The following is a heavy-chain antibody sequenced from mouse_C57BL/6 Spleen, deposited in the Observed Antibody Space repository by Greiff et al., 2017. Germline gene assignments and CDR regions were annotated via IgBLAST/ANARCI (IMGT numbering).Heavy chain of an antibody. CDR3: ARWDYDYA. CDR2: IYPRSGNT. CDR1: GYTFTSYG. J-gene: IGHJ3*01. V-gene: IGHV1-81*01. D-gene: IGHD2-4*01. Sequence: QVQLKESGAELARPGASVKLSCKASGYTFTSYGISWVKQRTGQGLEWIGEIYPRSGNTYYNEKFKGKATLTADKSASTAYMELRSLTSEDAAVYFCARWDYDYAWGQGTLVTVSA.